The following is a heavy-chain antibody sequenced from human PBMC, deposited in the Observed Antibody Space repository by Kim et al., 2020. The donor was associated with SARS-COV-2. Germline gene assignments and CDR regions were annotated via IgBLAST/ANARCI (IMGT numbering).Heavy chain of an antibody. Sequence: ASVKVSCKASGYTFTSYGISWVRQAPGQGLEWIGWISAYNGNTNYAQKLQGRVTMTTDTSTSTAYMELRSLRSDDTAVYYCARDTGYCSSTSCYERGRFDPWGQGTLVTVSS. V-gene: IGHV1-18*04. D-gene: IGHD2-2*01. CDR3: ARDTGYCSSTSCYERGRFDP. CDR1: GYTFTSYG. J-gene: IGHJ5*02. CDR2: ISAYNGNT.